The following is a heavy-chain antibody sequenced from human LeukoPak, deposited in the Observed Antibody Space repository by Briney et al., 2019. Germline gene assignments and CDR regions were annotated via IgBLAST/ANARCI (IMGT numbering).Heavy chain of an antibody. CDR1: GFTFSSYA. CDR3: ARGWYDSSGYYSPDAFDI. J-gene: IGHJ3*02. D-gene: IGHD3-22*01. CDR2: ISYDGSNK. V-gene: IGHV3-30-3*01. Sequence: GGSLRLSCAASGFTFSSYAMHWVRQAPGKGLEWVAVISYDGSNKYYADSVKGRFTISRDNSKNTLYLQMNSLRAEDTAVYYCARGWYDSSGYYSPDAFDIWGQGTMVTVSS.